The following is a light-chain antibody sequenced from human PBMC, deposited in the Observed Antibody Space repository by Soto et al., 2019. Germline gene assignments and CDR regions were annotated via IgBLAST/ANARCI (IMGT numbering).Light chain of an antibody. J-gene: IGKJ2*01. CDR2: GAS. Sequence: EIVLTQSPGTLSLSPGERATLSCRASQSVSSSYLAWYQQKPGQAPGLLIYGASSRATGIPDRFSGSGSGTDCTLTISILEPEDFAVYYCQQYGSSPPYTFGHGTKLEIK. CDR1: QSVSSSY. V-gene: IGKV3-20*01. CDR3: QQYGSSPPYT.